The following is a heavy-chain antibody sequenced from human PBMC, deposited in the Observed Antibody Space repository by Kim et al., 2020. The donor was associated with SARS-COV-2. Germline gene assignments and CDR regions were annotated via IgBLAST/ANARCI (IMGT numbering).Heavy chain of an antibody. CDR3: ATRKYF. Sequence: DASEKNYVDSVKGRFTISRDNVKNSVYLQMNGLGAEDTAMYYCATRKYFWGQGILVTVSS. V-gene: IGHV3-7*01. J-gene: IGHJ4*02. CDR2: DASEK.